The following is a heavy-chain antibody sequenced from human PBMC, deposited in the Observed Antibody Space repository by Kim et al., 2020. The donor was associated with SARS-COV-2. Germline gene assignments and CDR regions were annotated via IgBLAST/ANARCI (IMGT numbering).Heavy chain of an antibody. V-gene: IGHV3-53*01. Sequence: SVTGRFTISRDNSKNTLYLQMNSLRAEDTAVYYCARSIAAAGKNYYGMDVWGQGTTVTVSS. CDR3: ARSIAAAGKNYYGMDV. J-gene: IGHJ6*02. D-gene: IGHD6-13*01.